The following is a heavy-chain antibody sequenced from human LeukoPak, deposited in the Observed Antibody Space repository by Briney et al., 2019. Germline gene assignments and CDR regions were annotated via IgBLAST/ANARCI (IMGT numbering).Heavy chain of an antibody. CDR1: GASISGGYW. V-gene: IGHV4-39*01. CDR2: IYYSGST. D-gene: IGHD1-14*01. J-gene: IGHJ5*02. Sequence: SETLSLTCAVSGASISGGYWWSWVRQPPGKGLEWIANIYYSGSTYYNPSLKSRVTISVDTSKNQFSLKLSSVTAADTAVYYCAGLIRPGWFDPWGQGTLVTVSS. CDR3: AGLIRPGWFDP.